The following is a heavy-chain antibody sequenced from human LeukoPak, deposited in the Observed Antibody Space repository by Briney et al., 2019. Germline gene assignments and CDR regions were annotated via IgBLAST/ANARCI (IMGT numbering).Heavy chain of an antibody. CDR3: AKDFQGQIPDAFDV. Sequence: PGGSLRLPCAASGFTFTNYVMTWVRQAPGKGLEWVSGISGNGFTTFYADSVRGRFTISRDNSKNTIYLQMNSLRAEDTAVYYCAKDFQGQIPDAFDVWGQGTMVTVSS. V-gene: IGHV3-23*01. CDR2: ISGNGFTT. J-gene: IGHJ3*01. CDR1: GFTFTNYV. D-gene: IGHD2-21*01.